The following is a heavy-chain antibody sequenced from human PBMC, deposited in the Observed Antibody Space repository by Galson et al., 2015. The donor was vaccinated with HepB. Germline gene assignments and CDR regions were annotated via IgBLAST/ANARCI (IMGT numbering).Heavy chain of an antibody. CDR3: TKRDSSGYYYYDY. V-gene: IGHV3-23*01. CDR2: ISRTGGGT. D-gene: IGHD3-22*01. Sequence: SLRLSCAASGFTFSSYAMSRVRQAPGKGLEWVSAISRTGGGTYYADSVKGRFTISRDIPKNTLYLQMNSLRAEDTAVYYCTKRDSSGYYYYDYWGRGTLVTVSS. CDR1: GFTFSSYA. J-gene: IGHJ4*02.